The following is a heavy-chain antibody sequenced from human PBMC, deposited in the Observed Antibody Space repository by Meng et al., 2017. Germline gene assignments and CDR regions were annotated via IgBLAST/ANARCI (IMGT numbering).Heavy chain of an antibody. Sequence: GSPFVKPAHVLKLPYTFSGFSVRTSGVGVGCLRHPPGQALEWLALIYWDDAKRYSPSLKSRLTITKDTSKHQVVLTMTNLDPVDTATYYCAHRRDFYGSGNHFDYWGQGTLVTVSS. V-gene: IGHV2-5*02. CDR2: IYWDDAK. J-gene: IGHJ4*02. CDR3: AHRRDFYGSGNHFDY. CDR1: GFSVRTSGVG. D-gene: IGHD3-10*01.